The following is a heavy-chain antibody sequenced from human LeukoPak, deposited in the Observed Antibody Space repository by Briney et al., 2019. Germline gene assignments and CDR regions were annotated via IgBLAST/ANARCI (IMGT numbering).Heavy chain of an antibody. Sequence: GGSLRLSCAAAGFTFSSNALSWVRQAPGEGLDWVSSISVSSTTYYLDSVKGRFTIFRDNSKNALYLQMNSLRAEDTALYYCAKCNLDNCREGFDIWGQGTMVTVS. J-gene: IGHJ3*02. CDR2: ISVSSTT. CDR3: AKCNLDNCREGFDI. V-gene: IGHV3-23*01. CDR1: GFTFSSNA. D-gene: IGHD1-1*01.